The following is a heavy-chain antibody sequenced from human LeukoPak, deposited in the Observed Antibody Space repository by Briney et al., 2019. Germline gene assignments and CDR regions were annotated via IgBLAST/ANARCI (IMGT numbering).Heavy chain of an antibody. V-gene: IGHV3-53*01. CDR3: ARENDMGYCSGGRCYKGYNAMDV. CDR2: IFSGCST. Sequence: GGSLRLSCAASGFTVSSNYMSWVRQAPGKGLEWVSVIFSGCSTYYADSVKGRFTISRDNSKNTLYLQMNSLRAEDTAVYYCARENDMGYCSGGRCYKGYNAMDVWGQGTTVTVSS. CDR1: GFTVSSNY. D-gene: IGHD2-15*01. J-gene: IGHJ6*02.